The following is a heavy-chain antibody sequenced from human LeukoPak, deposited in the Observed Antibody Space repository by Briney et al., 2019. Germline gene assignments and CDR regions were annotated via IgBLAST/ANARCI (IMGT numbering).Heavy chain of an antibody. V-gene: IGHV4-38-2*01. J-gene: IGHJ5*02. CDR2: IFRSGST. CDR1: GYSITSGYY. Sequence: SETLSLTCVVSGYSITSGYYWGWVRQPPGRGLEWIGSIFRSGSTYYNPSLKSRVTISLDTSKNQFSLKLNSVTAADTAVYYCARSYYYNSASPFDPWGQGTLVTVSS. CDR3: ARSYYYNSASPFDP. D-gene: IGHD3-10*01.